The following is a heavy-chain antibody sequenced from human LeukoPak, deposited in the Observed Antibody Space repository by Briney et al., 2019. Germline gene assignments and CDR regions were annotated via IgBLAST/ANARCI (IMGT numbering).Heavy chain of an antibody. Sequence: ASVKVSCKASGYTFTSYGISWVRQAPGQGLEWMGWISAYNGNTNYAQKLQGRVTMTTDTSTSTAYMELRSLRSDDTAVYYCARDRRYFDFWYFDVWGRGTPVTVSS. CDR2: ISAYNGNT. J-gene: IGHJ2*01. CDR3: ARDRRYFDFWYFDV. D-gene: IGHD3-9*01. CDR1: GYTFTSYG. V-gene: IGHV1-18*01.